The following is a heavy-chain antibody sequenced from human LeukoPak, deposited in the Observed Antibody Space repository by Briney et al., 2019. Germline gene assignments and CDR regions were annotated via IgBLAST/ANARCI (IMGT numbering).Heavy chain of an antibody. Sequence: ASVKVSCKASGYTFTGYYMHWVRQVPGQGLEWMGWINPNSGGTNYAQKFQGRVTMTRDTSISTAYMELSRLRSDDTAVYYCARVSLILWFGELSDAFDIWGQGTMVTVSS. CDR2: INPNSGGT. CDR3: ARVSLILWFGELSDAFDI. J-gene: IGHJ3*02. D-gene: IGHD3-10*01. CDR1: GYTFTGYY. V-gene: IGHV1-2*02.